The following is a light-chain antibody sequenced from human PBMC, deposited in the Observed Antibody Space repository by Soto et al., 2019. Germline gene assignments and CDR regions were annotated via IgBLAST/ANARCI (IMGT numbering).Light chain of an antibody. Sequence: EIVLTQSPDTLSLSPGDRATVSCRASQSVSSSNLAWYQQKPGQAPRLLIYGASSRATGIPDRFSGSGSGTDFSLTISRLEAEDFVVYFCQQHSNWPLTFGGGTKVEI. CDR3: QQHSNWPLT. J-gene: IGKJ4*01. CDR2: GAS. V-gene: IGKV3D-20*02. CDR1: QSVSSSN.